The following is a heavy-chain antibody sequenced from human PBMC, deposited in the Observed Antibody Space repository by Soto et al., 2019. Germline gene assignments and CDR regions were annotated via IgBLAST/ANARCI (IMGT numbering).Heavy chain of an antibody. J-gene: IGHJ6*02. CDR1: GFTFSSYG. CDR3: ERDRDYVWGVVDDYYDGIDV. Sequence: QVQLVESGGGVVQPGRSLRLSCAASGFTFSSYGMHWVRQAPGKGLAWVAVIWYDGSNKYYADSVKGRFTISRDNSKNTMYLQMRSLGAEDTAVFYCERDRDYVWGVVDDYYDGIDVWGQGTTVTVSS. CDR2: IWYDGSNK. D-gene: IGHD3-16*01. V-gene: IGHV3-33*01.